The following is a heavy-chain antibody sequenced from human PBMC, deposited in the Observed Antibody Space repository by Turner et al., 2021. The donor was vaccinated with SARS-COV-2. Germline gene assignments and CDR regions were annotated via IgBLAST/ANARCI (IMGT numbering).Heavy chain of an antibody. J-gene: IGHJ3*02. V-gene: IGHV4-39*01. D-gene: IGHD1-26*01. CDR3: ARQSEWELLGFLDAFDI. CDR1: GGTISSSTYY. CDR2: IYYRGRT. Sequence: QLQLQESGPGLVKPSETLSVTCTVSGGTISSSTYYWGWVRQPPGKGLEWSGSIYYRGRTYYNASLKSRVTISGDTSKNHFSLKLSSVTAADTAVYYCARQSEWELLGFLDAFDILGQGTMVTVSS.